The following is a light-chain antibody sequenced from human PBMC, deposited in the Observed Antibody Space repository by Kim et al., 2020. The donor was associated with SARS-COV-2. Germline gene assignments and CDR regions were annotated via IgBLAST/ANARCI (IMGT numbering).Light chain of an antibody. J-gene: IGLJ2*01. V-gene: IGLV3-9*01. Sequence: SYELTQPLSVSVALGQTARITCGGNNIGSKNVHWYQQKPGQAPVLVIYRDSNRPSGIPERFSGSNSGNTATLTISRAQAGDEADYYCQVWDISTVVFGGGTQLTVL. CDR3: QVWDISTVV. CDR2: RDS. CDR1: NIGSKN.